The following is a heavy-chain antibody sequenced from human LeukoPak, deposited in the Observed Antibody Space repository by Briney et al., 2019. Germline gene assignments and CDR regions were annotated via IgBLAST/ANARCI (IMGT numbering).Heavy chain of an antibody. V-gene: IGHV4-34*01. CDR1: GGPFSGYY. D-gene: IGHD6-19*01. CDR3: ASYGSGWYLFDY. J-gene: IGHJ4*02. Sequence: PSETLSLTCAVYGGPFSGYYWSWIRQPPGKGLEWIGEINHSGSTNYNPSLKSRVTISVDTSKNQFSLKLSSVTAADTAVYYCASYGSGWYLFDYWGQGTLVTVSS. CDR2: INHSGST.